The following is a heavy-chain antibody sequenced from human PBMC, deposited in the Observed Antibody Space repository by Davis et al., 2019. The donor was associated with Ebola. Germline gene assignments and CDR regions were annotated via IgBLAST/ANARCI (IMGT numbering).Heavy chain of an antibody. CDR3: AREGISGWNY. D-gene: IGHD6-19*01. V-gene: IGHV4-39*02. J-gene: IGHJ4*02. Sequence: TFSSYWMSWVRQAPGKGLEWIGSIYYSGSTYYNPSLKSRVTISVDTSKNQFSLKLSSVTAADTAVYYCAREGISGWNYWGQGTLVTVSS. CDR1: TFSSYW. CDR2: IYYSGST.